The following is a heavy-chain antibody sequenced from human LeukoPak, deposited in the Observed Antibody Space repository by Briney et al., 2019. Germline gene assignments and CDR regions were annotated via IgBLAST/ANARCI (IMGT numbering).Heavy chain of an antibody. V-gene: IGHV3-43*01. CDR1: GFTFDDYT. Sequence: GGPLRLSCAASGFTFDDYTMHWVRQAPGKGLEWVSLISWDGGSTYYADSVKGRFTISRDNSKNSLYLQMNSLRTEDTALYYCAKENSIRRYYYDSSGYLDYWGQGTLVTVSS. CDR3: AKENSIRRYYYDSSGYLDY. D-gene: IGHD3-22*01. J-gene: IGHJ4*02. CDR2: ISWDGGST.